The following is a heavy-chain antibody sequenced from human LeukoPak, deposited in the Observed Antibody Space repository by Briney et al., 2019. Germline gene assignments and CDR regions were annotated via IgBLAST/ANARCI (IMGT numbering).Heavy chain of an antibody. V-gene: IGHV4-39*07. CDR1: GGSISSSSYY. CDR2: IYYSGST. D-gene: IGHD1-26*01. Sequence: SQTLSLTCTVSGGSISSSSYYWGWIRQPPGKGLEWIGSIYYSGSTYYNPSLKSRVTISVDTSKNQFSLKLSSVTAADTAVYYCAGPTHQWELNAFDIWGQGTMVTVSS. CDR3: AGPTHQWELNAFDI. J-gene: IGHJ3*02.